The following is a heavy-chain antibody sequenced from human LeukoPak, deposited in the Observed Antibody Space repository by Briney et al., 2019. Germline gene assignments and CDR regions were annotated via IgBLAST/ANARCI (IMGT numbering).Heavy chain of an antibody. CDR2: IYHSGST. J-gene: IGHJ4*02. CDR3: ARVIPDWRIAAAGIHYFDY. Sequence: SETLSLTCTVSGYSISSGYYWGWIRQPPGKGLEWIGSIYHSGSTYYNPSLKSRVTISVDTSKNQFSLKLSSVTAADTAVYYCARVIPDWRIAAAGIHYFDYWGQGTLVTVSS. D-gene: IGHD6-13*01. CDR1: GYSISSGYY. V-gene: IGHV4-38-2*02.